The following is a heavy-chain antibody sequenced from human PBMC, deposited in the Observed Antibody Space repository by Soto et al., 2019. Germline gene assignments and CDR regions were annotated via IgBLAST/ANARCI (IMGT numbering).Heavy chain of an antibody. V-gene: IGHV3-23*01. CDR3: AKDQGSSWYEIDY. CDR1: GFTFSNYA. D-gene: IGHD6-13*01. J-gene: IGHJ4*02. Sequence: EVQLLESGGGLVQPGGSLRLSCAASGFTFSNYAVTWVRQAPGKGLEWVSTISGSGGSTYYADSVKGQFTISRDNSKNPLYLQMNSLIGEDTAGYYCAKDQGSSWYEIDYWGQGTLVSVSS. CDR2: ISGSGGST.